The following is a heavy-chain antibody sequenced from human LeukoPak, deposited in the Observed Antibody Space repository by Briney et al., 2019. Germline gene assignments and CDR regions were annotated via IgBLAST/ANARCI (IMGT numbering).Heavy chain of an antibody. CDR2: IYGDGCRT. V-gene: IGHV3-74*01. D-gene: IGHD3-10*01. J-gene: IGHJ4*02. CDR1: GFTFSIYW. CDR3: TRAGQAYGLDH. Sequence: GGSLRLSCAASGFTFSIYWMHWVRQAPGKGLVWVSRIYGDGCRTIYADSVKGRFTISRDNAKNTLYPQMINLSVDDTAVYYCTRAGQAYGLDHWGQGNLVTVSS.